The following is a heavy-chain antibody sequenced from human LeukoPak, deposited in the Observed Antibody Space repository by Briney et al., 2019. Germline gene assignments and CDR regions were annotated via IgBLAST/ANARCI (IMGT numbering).Heavy chain of an antibody. D-gene: IGHD5-12*01. CDR1: GGSISSNY. Sequence: PSETLSLTCTVSGGSISSNYWSWIRQPPGKGLEWIGYISYSGTTNHNPSLKSRVTISVDTSKNQFSLKLSSVTAADTAVYYCARHTRPGHSGYENAFDIWGQGTMVTVSS. CDR2: ISYSGTT. J-gene: IGHJ3*02. V-gene: IGHV4-59*01. CDR3: ARHTRPGHSGYENAFDI.